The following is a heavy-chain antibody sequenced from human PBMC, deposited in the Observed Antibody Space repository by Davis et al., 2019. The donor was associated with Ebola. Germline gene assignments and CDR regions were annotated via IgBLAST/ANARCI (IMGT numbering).Heavy chain of an antibody. CDR2: INPNSGGT. Sequence: ASVKVSCKASGYTFTGYYMHWVRQAPGQGLEWMGWINPNSGGTNYAQKFQGRVTMTRDTSISTAYMELSRLRSDDTAVYYCASPAYDFWSGWGYWGQGTLVTVSS. J-gene: IGHJ4*02. V-gene: IGHV1-2*02. CDR1: GYTFTGYY. CDR3: ASPAYDFWSGWGY. D-gene: IGHD3-3*01.